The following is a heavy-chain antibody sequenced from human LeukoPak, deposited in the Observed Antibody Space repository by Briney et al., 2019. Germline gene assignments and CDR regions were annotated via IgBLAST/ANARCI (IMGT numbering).Heavy chain of an antibody. Sequence: GGSLRLSCAASGFSFSSYAMHWVRQAPGKGLEWVAVIWYDGGNKYYADSVKGRFTISRDNSKNTLYLEMNSLRAEDTAVYYCARGLTQVPRLASGLGHWGEGTLVTVSS. CDR3: ARGLTQVPRLASGLGH. J-gene: IGHJ4*02. V-gene: IGHV3-33*01. D-gene: IGHD1-26*01. CDR1: GFSFSSYA. CDR2: IWYDGGNK.